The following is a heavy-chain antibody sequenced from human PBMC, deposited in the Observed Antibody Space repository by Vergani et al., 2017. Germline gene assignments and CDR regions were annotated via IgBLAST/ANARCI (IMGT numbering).Heavy chain of an antibody. CDR3: AKDGITMVRGAPAYYFDY. CDR1: GFTFSSYG. CDR2: IRYDGSNK. Sequence: QVQLVESGGGVVQPGGSLRLSCAASGFTFSSYGMHWVRQAPGKGLVWVAFIRYDGSNKYYADSVKGRFTISRDNSKNTLYLQMNSLRAEDTAVYYCAKDGITMVRGAPAYYFDYWGQGTLVTVSS. D-gene: IGHD3-10*01. J-gene: IGHJ4*02. V-gene: IGHV3-30*02.